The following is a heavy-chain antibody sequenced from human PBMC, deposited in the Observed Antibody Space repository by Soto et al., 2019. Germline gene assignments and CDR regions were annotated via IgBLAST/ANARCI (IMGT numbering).Heavy chain of an antibody. CDR1: GFTVSSNY. Sequence: PGGSLRLSCAASGFTVSSNYMSWVRQAPGKGLEWVSVIYSGGNTYYADSVKGRFTISRDNSKNTLYLQMNSLRAEDTAVYYCARDRYSNGRYYYYYGMDVWGQGTTVTVSS. V-gene: IGHV3-53*01. D-gene: IGHD4-4*01. CDR3: ARDRYSNGRYYYYYGMDV. J-gene: IGHJ6*02. CDR2: IYSGGNT.